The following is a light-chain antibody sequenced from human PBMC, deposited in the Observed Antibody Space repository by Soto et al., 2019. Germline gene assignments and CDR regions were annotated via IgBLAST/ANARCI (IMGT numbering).Light chain of an antibody. J-gene: IGKJ1*01. CDR1: QSISSN. V-gene: IGKV3-15*01. Sequence: EVVMTQSPVTLSVSPGERATLSCRASQSISSNLAWYQQKPGQAPRLLIYGASTRATGIPARFSGSGSGAEFTITISSLQSEDFAVYYCHHYNSWPWGAFGQGTKVEIK. CDR3: HHYNSWPWGA. CDR2: GAS.